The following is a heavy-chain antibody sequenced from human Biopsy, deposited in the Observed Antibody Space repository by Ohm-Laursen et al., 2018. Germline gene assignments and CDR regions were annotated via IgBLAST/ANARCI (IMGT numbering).Heavy chain of an antibody. D-gene: IGHD5-24*01. V-gene: IGHV1-46*01. CDR2: ISPSGATT. Sequence: SVKVSCKASGNTFATYHIHWVRQAPGQGLGWMGVISPSGATTSFSQKFQGRITMTRDTSTGTVYMDLNSLGSEDTAVYYCARAGVGSDGTDSYYYGMDVWGPGTTVTVS. J-gene: IGHJ6*02. CDR1: GNTFATYH. CDR3: ARAGVGSDGTDSYYYGMDV.